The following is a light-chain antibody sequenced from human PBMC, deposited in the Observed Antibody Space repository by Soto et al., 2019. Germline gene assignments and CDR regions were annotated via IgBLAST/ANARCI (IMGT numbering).Light chain of an antibody. CDR2: EVT. J-gene: IGLJ1*01. V-gene: IGLV2-23*02. Sequence: QSVLTQPASVSGSPGQSITISCTGTSSDVGSYNLVSWYQQHPGKVPKLLISEVTKRPSGVSDRFSGSKSGNTASLTISGLQAEDEADYSCCSYTASTTFYVFGPGTKVSVL. CDR1: SSDVGSYNL. CDR3: CSYTASTTFYV.